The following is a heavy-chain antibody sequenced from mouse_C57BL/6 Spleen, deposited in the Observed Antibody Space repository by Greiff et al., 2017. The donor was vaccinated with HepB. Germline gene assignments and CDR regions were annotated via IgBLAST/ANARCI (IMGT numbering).Heavy chain of an antibody. Sequence: EVMLVESGGGLVKPGGSLKLSCAASGFTFSSYTMSWVRQTPEKRLEWVATISGGGGNTYYPDSVKGRFTISRDNAKNTLYLQMSSLRSEDTALYYCARSSYYSNGAHWYFDVWGTGTTVTVSS. CDR1: GFTFSSYT. D-gene: IGHD2-5*01. CDR2: ISGGGGNT. V-gene: IGHV5-9*01. J-gene: IGHJ1*03. CDR3: ARSSYYSNGAHWYFDV.